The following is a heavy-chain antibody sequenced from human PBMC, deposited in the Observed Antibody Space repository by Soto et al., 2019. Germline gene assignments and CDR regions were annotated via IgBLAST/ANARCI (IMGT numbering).Heavy chain of an antibody. CDR1: GYSFTSYW. CDR3: ARSLYYYDSSGYYSGVDYYGMDV. CDR2: IDPSDSYT. V-gene: IGHV5-10-1*01. J-gene: IGHJ6*02. Sequence: GESLKISCKGSGYSFTSYWISWVRQMPGKGLEWMGRIDPSDSYTNYSPSFQGHVTISADKAISTAYLQWSSLKASDTAMYYCARSLYYYDSSGYYSGVDYYGMDVWGQGTTVTVSS. D-gene: IGHD3-22*01.